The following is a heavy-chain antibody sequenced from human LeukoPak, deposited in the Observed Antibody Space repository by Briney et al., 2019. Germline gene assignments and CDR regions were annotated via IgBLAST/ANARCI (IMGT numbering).Heavy chain of an antibody. D-gene: IGHD6-13*01. CDR1: GFTFDDYA. J-gene: IGHJ4*02. V-gene: IGHV3-9*01. Sequence: PGGSLRLSCAASGFTFDDYAMHWVRQAPGKGLEWVSGISWNSGSIGYADSVKGRFTISRDNAENSLYLQMNSLRAEDTALYYCAKDSSSWSGIDYWGQGTLVTVSS. CDR3: AKDSSSWSGIDY. CDR2: ISWNSGSI.